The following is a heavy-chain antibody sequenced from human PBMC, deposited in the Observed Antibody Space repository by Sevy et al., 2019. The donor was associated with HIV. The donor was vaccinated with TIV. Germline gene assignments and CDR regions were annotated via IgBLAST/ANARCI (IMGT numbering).Heavy chain of an antibody. D-gene: IGHD3-22*01. CDR1: GITLTPYW. Sequence: GGSLRLSCAASGITLTPYWMHWVRQVPGKGLMSVSRINSDGSSTSYAESVKGRFTISRDNGKNTLYLQMKSLRVEDTAVYFCSRGLYYYDMRGHQEPGDYWGQGVLVTVSS. J-gene: IGHJ4*02. CDR2: INSDGSST. V-gene: IGHV3-74*01. CDR3: SRGLYYYDMRGHQEPGDY.